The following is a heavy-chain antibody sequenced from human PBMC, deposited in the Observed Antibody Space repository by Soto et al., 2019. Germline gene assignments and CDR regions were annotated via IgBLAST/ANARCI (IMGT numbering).Heavy chain of an antibody. V-gene: IGHV3-74*01. J-gene: IGHJ3*02. Sequence: GGSLRLSCAASGVTFSSYWMHWVRQAPGTGLVWVSRINSDGRSTSYADSVRGRFTISRDNAKDTLSLQMNSLRADDTAVYYCARHAKANGTVFGAFDIRGQGIMVTVSS. D-gene: IGHD1-1*01. CDR3: ARHAKANGTVFGAFDI. CDR1: GVTFSSYW. CDR2: INSDGRST.